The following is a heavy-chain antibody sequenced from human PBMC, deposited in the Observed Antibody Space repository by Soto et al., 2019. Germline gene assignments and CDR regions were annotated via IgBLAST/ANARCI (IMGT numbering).Heavy chain of an antibody. V-gene: IGHV3-7*01. CDR3: AGYYYDSSGYDGMDV. CDR2: IKRDSSEK. Sequence: GGSLRLSCAASGFTFGTYWMSWVRQAPGKGLEWLATIKRDSSEKKYVGSVRGRFTVSRDNAKNSLYLQMSGLRDEDRAVYYCAGYYYDSSGYDGMDVWGQGTTVTVS. J-gene: IGHJ6*02. CDR1: GFTFGTYW. D-gene: IGHD3-22*01.